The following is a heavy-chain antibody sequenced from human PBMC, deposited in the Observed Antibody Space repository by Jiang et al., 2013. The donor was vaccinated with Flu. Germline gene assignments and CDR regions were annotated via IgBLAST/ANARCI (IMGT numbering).Heavy chain of an antibody. J-gene: IGHJ4*02. CDR2: MSKSGDTA. V-gene: IGHV3-11*04. CDR1: EFIISDAW. D-gene: IGHD3-3*01. CDR3: TRVTIFGVGIADIDY. Sequence: LSCAASEFIISDAWMNWVRQAPGKGLEWISYMSKSGDTAHYADSVKGRFTISRDDAKNSLYLQMNSLRAEDTAVYYCTRVTIFGVGIADIDYWGQGALVTVSS.